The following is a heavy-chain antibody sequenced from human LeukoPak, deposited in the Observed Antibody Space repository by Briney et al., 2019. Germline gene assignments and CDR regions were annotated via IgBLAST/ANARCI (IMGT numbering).Heavy chain of an antibody. D-gene: IGHD3-22*01. V-gene: IGHV1-2*02. CDR3: ARDNKYYYDSSGYYYVPFDY. CDR2: INPNSGGT. Sequence: ASVKVSCKASGYTFTGYYMHWVRQAPGQGLEWMGWINPNSGGTNYAQKFQGRVTMTRDTSISTAYMELSRLRSDDTAVYYCARDNKYYYDSSGYYYVPFDYWGQGTLVTVSS. CDR1: GYTFTGYY. J-gene: IGHJ4*02.